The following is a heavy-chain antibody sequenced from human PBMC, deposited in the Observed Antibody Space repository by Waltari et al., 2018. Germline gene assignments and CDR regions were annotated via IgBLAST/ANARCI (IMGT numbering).Heavy chain of an antibody. CDR3: AGVYSSSWYGGFAP. CDR1: GGSFSGSY. V-gene: IGHV4-34*01. D-gene: IGHD6-13*01. CDR2: INQVGST. Sequence: QVQLQQWGAGLLKPSETLSLTCAVYGGSFSGSYWSWIRQPPGKGLEWIGEINQVGSTNKNPSLRSQVTKSVDTSKNQFSRKLGSGTAADTAVNYCAGVYSSSWYGGFAPWGQGPLVTFSS. J-gene: IGHJ5*02.